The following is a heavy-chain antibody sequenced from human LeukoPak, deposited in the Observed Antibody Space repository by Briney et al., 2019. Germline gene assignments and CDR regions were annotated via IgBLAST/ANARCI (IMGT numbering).Heavy chain of an antibody. CDR1: GFTFSSYS. CDR3: ARDLTVGATVRYFDY. CDR2: ISSSSSYI. Sequence: GGSLRLSCAASGFTFSSYSMNWVRQAPEKGLEWVSSISSSSSYIYYAESVKGRFTIFRDNAKNSLYLQMNSLRAEDTAVYYCARDLTVGATVRYFDYWGQGTLVTVSS. D-gene: IGHD1-26*01. J-gene: IGHJ4*02. V-gene: IGHV3-21*01.